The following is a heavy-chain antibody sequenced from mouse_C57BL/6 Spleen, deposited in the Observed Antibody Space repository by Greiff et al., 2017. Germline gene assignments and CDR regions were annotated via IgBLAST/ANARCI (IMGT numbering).Heavy chain of an antibody. CDR3: ARTNYGSIYDWYFDV. CDR1: GYTFTSYW. V-gene: IGHV1-55*01. CDR2: IYPGSGST. J-gene: IGHJ1*03. D-gene: IGHD1-1*01. Sequence: VQLQQPGAELVKPGASVKMSCKASGYTFTSYWITWVKQRPGQGLEWIGDIYPGSGSTNYNEKFKSKATLTVDTSSSTAYMQLSSLTSEDSAVYYCARTNYGSIYDWYFDVWGTGTTVTVSS.